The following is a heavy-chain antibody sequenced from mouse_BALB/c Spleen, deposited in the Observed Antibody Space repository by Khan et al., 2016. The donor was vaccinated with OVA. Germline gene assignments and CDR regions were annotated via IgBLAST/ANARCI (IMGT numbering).Heavy chain of an antibody. CDR1: GYSFTDYN. D-gene: IGHD1-1*01. CDR2: IDPYNGGT. V-gene: IGHV1S135*01. CDR3: ARTDYYGSSYYFDY. Sequence: EVQLQESGPELVKPGASVKVSCKASGYSFTDYNMFWVKQSHGKSLEWIGYIDPYNGGTSYNQKFKGKATLTVDKSSSTAFMHLSSLTSEDSAFFYCARTDYYGSSYYFDYWGQGTTLTVSS. J-gene: IGHJ2*01.